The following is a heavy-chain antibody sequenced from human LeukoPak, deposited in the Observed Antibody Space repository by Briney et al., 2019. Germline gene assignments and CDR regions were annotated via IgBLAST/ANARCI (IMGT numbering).Heavy chain of an antibody. D-gene: IGHD6-13*01. Sequence: PGGSLRLSCAASGFTFDDYAMHWVRQAPGKGLEWVSLISWDGGSTYYADSVKGRFTISRDNSKNSLYLQMNSLRAEDTALYYCAKDRGRYSSSCMDYWGQGTLVTVSS. J-gene: IGHJ4*02. CDR1: GFTFDDYA. CDR2: ISWDGGST. CDR3: AKDRGRYSSSCMDY. V-gene: IGHV3-43D*03.